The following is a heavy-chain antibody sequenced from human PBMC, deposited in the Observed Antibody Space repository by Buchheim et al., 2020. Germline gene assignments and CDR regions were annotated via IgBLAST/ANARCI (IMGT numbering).Heavy chain of an antibody. V-gene: IGHV3-15*01. Sequence: EVQLVESGGGLVQPGGSLRLSCAASGFTFSSYSMNWVRQAPGKGLEWVGLIKSKSEGETTDYAAPVNGRFTISRDDSKNTLYLQMDSLKTEDTAVYYCTTGKSAMVAWGYYWGQGTL. CDR3: TTGKSAMVAWGYY. D-gene: IGHD5-18*01. CDR2: IKSKSEGETT. CDR1: GFTFSSYS. J-gene: IGHJ4*02.